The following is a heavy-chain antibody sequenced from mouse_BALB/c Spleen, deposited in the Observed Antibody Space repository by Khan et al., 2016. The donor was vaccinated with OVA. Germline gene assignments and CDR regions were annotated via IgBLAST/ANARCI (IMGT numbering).Heavy chain of an antibody. V-gene: IGHV14-3*02. D-gene: IGHD1-3*01. CDR2: IDPANGNT. CDR1: GFNIKDTY. J-gene: IGHJ2*01. Sequence: EVQLQEPGAELVKPGASVKLSCTASGFNIKDTYMHWVKQRPEQGLEWIGRIDPANGNTKYDPKCQGKATITADTSFNTAYLQLSRPTSEDTAVYFFARISVWGQGTTRTVAS. CDR3: ARISV.